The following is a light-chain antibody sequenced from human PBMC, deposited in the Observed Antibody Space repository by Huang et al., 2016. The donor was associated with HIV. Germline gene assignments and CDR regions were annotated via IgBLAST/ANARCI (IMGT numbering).Light chain of an antibody. V-gene: IGKV2-29*02. CDR3: MQGIHLPIT. J-gene: IGKJ5*01. Sequence: DIVMTQTPLSLSVTPGQPASISCKSSQSLLPGDGKTYFYWYLQKAGQSPQLLIHEVSRRFSGVPDRFSGSGSRTDFTLKISRVEAEDVGVYYCMQGIHLPITFGQGTRLEIK. CDR1: QSLLPGDGKTY. CDR2: EVS.